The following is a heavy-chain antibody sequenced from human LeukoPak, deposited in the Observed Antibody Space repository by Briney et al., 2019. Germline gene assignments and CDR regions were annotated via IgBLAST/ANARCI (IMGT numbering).Heavy chain of an antibody. CDR2: IWYDGSNK. CDR1: GFTFSSYG. D-gene: IGHD4-23*01. V-gene: IGHV3-33*01. J-gene: IGHJ4*02. Sequence: PGRSLRLSCAASGFTFSSYGMHWVRQAPGKGLEWVAVIWYDGSNKYYADSVKGRFTISRDNSKNTLYLQMNSLRAEDTAVYYCARDLLYGGNSEPFDYWGQGTLVTVSS. CDR3: ARDLLYGGNSEPFDY.